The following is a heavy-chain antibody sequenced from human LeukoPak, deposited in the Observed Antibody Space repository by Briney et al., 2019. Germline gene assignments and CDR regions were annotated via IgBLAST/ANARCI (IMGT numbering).Heavy chain of an antibody. V-gene: IGHV3-48*01. CDR2: ISSSSSTI. CDR1: GFTFSSYS. D-gene: IGHD4-11*01. Sequence: PGGSLRLSCAASGFTFSSYSMNWVRQAPGKGLEWVSYISSSSSTIYYADSVKGRFTISRDNAKNSLYLQMNSLRAEDTAVYYCARDKYSNYVLSYFDYWGQGTLVTVSS. CDR3: ARDKYSNYVLSYFDY. J-gene: IGHJ4*02.